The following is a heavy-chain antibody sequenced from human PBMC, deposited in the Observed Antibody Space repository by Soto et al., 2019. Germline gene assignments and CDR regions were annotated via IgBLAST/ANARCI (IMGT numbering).Heavy chain of an antibody. CDR3: ARAFYYDSSGYSAPFDY. D-gene: IGHD3-22*01. CDR1: GFTFSSYA. J-gene: IGHJ4*02. CDR2: ISGSGDSK. Sequence: GGSLRLSCAASGFTFSSYALSWVRQGPGKGLEWVSGISGSGDSKHYSDSLKGRFTISRDNSKNTLFLQMNSLRAEDTAVYYCARAFYYDSSGYSAPFDYWGQGTLVTVSS. V-gene: IGHV3-23*01.